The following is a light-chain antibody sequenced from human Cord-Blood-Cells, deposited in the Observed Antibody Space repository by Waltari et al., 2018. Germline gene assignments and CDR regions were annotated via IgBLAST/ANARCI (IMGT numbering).Light chain of an antibody. Sequence: QSALTQPPSASRSPGQSVTISCTGPGSDVGGYNYVSWYQQHPGKAPTLMIYEVSKRPSGVPDRFSGSKSGNTASLTVSGLQAEDEADYYCSSYAGSNKNVFGTGTKVTVL. CDR3: SSYAGSNKNV. CDR2: EVS. J-gene: IGLJ1*01. CDR1: GSDVGGYNY. V-gene: IGLV2-8*01.